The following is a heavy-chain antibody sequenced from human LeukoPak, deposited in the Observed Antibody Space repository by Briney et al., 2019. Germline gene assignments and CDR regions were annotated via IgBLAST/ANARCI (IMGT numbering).Heavy chain of an antibody. V-gene: IGHV1-58*01. J-gene: IGHJ6*04. CDR2: IVVGSGNT. CDR1: GFAFTSSA. Sequence: GTSVKVSCKASGFAFTSSAVQWVRQARGQRLEWIGWIVVGSGNTNYAQKFQERVTITRDMSTSTAYMELSSLRSEDTDVYYCAATTMVRGVIIHYYGMDVWGKGTTVTVSS. CDR3: AATTMVRGVIIHYYGMDV. D-gene: IGHD3-10*01.